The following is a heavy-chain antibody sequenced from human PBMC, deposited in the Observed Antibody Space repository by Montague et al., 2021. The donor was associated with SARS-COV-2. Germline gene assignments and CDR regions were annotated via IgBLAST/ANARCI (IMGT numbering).Heavy chain of an antibody. CDR1: GGSFSAYY. V-gene: IGHV4-34*01. CDR3: ASVPLEDSSSYTCYNYLFDP. J-gene: IGHJ5*02. Sequence: SETLSLTCSVYGGSFSAYYWSWIRQPPGKGLEWIGEISHRGGTNYNPSLKSRVTISVDTSKNQFSLRLSSVTAAGTAVYYCASVPLEDSSSYTCYNYLFDPWGQGALVTVSS. D-gene: IGHD2-2*02. CDR2: ISHRGGT.